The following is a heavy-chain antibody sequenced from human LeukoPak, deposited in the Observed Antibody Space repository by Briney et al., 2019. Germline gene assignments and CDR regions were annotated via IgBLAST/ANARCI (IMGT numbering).Heavy chain of an antibody. D-gene: IGHD5-12*01. Sequence: SETLSLTCTVSGGSISSSSYYWGWIRQPPGKGLEWIGSIYYSGSTYYNPSLKSRVTISVDTSKNQFSLKLSSVTAADTAVYYCARSTGSGYDTGYYFDYWGRGTLVTVSS. CDR2: IYYSGST. J-gene: IGHJ4*02. CDR3: ARSTGSGYDTGYYFDY. CDR1: GGSISSSSYY. V-gene: IGHV4-39*01.